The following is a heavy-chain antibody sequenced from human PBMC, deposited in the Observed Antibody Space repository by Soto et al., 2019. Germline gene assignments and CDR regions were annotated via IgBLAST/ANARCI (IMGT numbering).Heavy chain of an antibody. D-gene: IGHD6-19*01. J-gene: IGHJ5*02. CDR3: ARGKYSSGWYNWFDP. CDR2: VNPSGGST. V-gene: IGHV1-46*01. Sequence: ASVKVSCKASGYTFTNYFLHWLRQAPGQGLEWMGIVNPSGGSTTYAQKFQGRVTVSRDSSTSTAYMELRSLRSDDTAVYYCARGKYSSGWYNWFDPWGQGTLVTVSS. CDR1: GYTFTNYF.